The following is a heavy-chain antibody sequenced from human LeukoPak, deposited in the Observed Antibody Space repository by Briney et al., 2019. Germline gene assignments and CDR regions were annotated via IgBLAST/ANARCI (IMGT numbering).Heavy chain of an antibody. Sequence: GGSLRLSCEVSGFTFSSYWMSWVRQAPGKGLECVANIKQDGSEKSYVDSVKGRFTISRDNAKNSLYLQMNSLRAEDTAVYYCARVAVAGTGDAFDIWGQGTMVTVSS. CDR1: GFTFSSYW. D-gene: IGHD6-19*01. CDR3: ARVAVAGTGDAFDI. J-gene: IGHJ3*02. V-gene: IGHV3-7*01. CDR2: IKQDGSEK.